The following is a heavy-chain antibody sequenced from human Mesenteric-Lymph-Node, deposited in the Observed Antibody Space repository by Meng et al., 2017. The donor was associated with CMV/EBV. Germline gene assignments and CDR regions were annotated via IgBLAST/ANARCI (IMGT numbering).Heavy chain of an antibody. V-gene: IGHV1-2*02. Sequence: ASSMVSSRASCYSSTGYNMLWLVQPPGQGLEWMGWINPNSGGTNYAQKFQGRVTMTRDTSISTAYMELTRLRSDDTAVYYCARDREERVPSYHDFWSGTSQGYYYYGMDVWGQGTTVTVSS. CDR1: CYSSTGYN. D-gene: IGHD3-3*01. J-gene: IGHJ6*02. CDR3: ARDREERVPSYHDFWSGTSQGYYYYGMDV. CDR2: INPNSGGT.